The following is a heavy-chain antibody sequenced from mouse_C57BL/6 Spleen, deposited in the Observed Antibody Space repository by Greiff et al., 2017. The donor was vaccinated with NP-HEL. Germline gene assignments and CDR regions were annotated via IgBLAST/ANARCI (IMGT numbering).Heavy chain of an antibody. V-gene: IGHV1-80*01. CDR2: IYPGDGDT. D-gene: IGHD2-5*01. J-gene: IGHJ4*01. CDR1: GYAFSSYW. CDR3: ARSPYSNFFMDY. Sequence: QVQLQQSGAELVKPGASVKISCKASGYAFSSYWMNWVKQRPGKGLEWIGQIYPGDGDTNYNGKFKGKATLTADKSSSTAYMQLSSLTSEDSAVYFCARSPYSNFFMDYWGQGTSVTVSS.